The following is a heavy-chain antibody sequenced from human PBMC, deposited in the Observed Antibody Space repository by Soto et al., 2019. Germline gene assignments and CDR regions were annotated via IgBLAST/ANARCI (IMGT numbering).Heavy chain of an antibody. Sequence: GGSLRLSCAASGLTFSRFSMHWVRQALGKGLAWVAVISYDGNNKHFAESVKGRFSISRDDSKNTVYLEMNNLRGDDSAVYYCARDHGMFLSYYYYGMDVWGQGTTVTVSS. CDR1: GLTFSRFS. D-gene: IGHD3-10*02. CDR2: ISYDGNNK. CDR3: ARDHGMFLSYYYYGMDV. J-gene: IGHJ6*02. V-gene: IGHV3-30-3*01.